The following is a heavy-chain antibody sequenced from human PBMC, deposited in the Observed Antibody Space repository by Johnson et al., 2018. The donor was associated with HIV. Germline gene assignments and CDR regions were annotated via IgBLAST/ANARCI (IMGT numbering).Heavy chain of an antibody. Sequence: EVQVVESGGGLVQPGGSLRLSCAASGFTFSNYAMSWVRQAPGKGLEWVSSISDTSGATDYADSVKGRFTISRDNSKNTLYLQMNSLRVDDTAVYFCAKQGSDPPLWGQGTLVTVSS. CDR3: AKQGSDPPL. V-gene: IGHV3-23*04. CDR2: ISDTSGAT. J-gene: IGHJ3*01. CDR1: GFTFSNYA.